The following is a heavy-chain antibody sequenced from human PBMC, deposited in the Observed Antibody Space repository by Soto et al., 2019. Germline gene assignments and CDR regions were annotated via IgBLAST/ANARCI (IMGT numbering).Heavy chain of an antibody. CDR1: GFTFSNYG. CDR2: ISYDGSNE. V-gene: IGHV3-30*18. D-gene: IGHD6-13*01. CDR3: AKVVHSSTWYRYFDD. Sequence: QVQLVESGGGVVQPGRSLRLSCAASGFTFSNYGMHWVRQALGKGLEWVAVISYDGSNEYYVDAVKGRFTISRDNSKNTLYLQMNSLRAEDTAVYYCAKVVHSSTWYRYFDDWGQGTLVTVSS. J-gene: IGHJ4*02.